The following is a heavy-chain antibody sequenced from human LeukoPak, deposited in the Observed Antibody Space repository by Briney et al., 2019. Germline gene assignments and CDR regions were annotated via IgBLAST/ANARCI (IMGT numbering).Heavy chain of an antibody. Sequence: ASVKVSCKASGYTFTGYYMRWVRQAPGQGLEWMGRINPNSGGTNYAQKLQGRVTMTTDTSTSTAYMELRSLRSDDTAVYYCARDLVATTPGYFDYWGQGTLVTVSS. CDR2: INPNSGGT. CDR3: ARDLVATTPGYFDY. J-gene: IGHJ4*02. V-gene: IGHV1-2*06. D-gene: IGHD5-12*01. CDR1: GYTFTGYY.